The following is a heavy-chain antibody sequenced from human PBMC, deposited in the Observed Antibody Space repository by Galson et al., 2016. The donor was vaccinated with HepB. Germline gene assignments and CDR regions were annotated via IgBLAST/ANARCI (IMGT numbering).Heavy chain of an antibody. J-gene: IGHJ6*02. V-gene: IGHV6-1*01. D-gene: IGHD3-10*01. CDR1: GDSVSAHSVA. CDR3: ARVRGEGTLYGMGV. CDR2: TYYRSNWYN. Sequence: CAISGDSVSAHSVAWNWIRQSPSRGLEWLGRTYYRSNWYNDYSVSVKGRITFNADTSKNQVSLHLNSVTPEDTAVYYCARVRGEGTLYGMGVWGQGTTVTVSS.